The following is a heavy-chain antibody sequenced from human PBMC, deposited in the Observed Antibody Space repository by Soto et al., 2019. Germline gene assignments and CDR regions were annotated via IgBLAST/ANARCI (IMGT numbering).Heavy chain of an antibody. CDR3: AKRHDAFDI. CDR1: GFTFSIYA. CDR2: ISGGKP. D-gene: IGHD6-25*01. V-gene: IGHV3-23*01. Sequence: GGSLRLSCGASGFTFSIYAMSWVRQAPGKGLEWVSVISGGKPFYADSVKGRFTISRDDSKNTLYLQMNSLRAEDTAVYYCAKRHDAFDIWGHGTMVTVSS. J-gene: IGHJ3*02.